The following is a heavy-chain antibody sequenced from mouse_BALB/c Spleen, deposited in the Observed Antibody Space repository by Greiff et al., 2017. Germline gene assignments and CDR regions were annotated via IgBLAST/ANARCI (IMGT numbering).Heavy chain of an antibody. CDR1: GYTFTSYW. D-gene: IGHD2-14*01. J-gene: IGHJ2*01. V-gene: IGHV1-7*01. CDR3: ARFSYRYDGFDY. CDR2: INPSTGYT. Sequence: VQLQQSGAELAKPGASVKMSCKASGYTFTSYWMHWVKQRPGQGLEWIGYINPSTGYTEYNQKFKDKATLTADKSSSTAYMQLSSLTSEDSAVYYCARFSYRYDGFDYWGQGTTLTVSS.